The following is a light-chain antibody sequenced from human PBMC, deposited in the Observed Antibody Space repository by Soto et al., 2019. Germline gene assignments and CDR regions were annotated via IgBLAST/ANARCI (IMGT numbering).Light chain of an antibody. J-gene: IGKJ4*01. Sequence: DIVMTQSPLSLSVTPGEPASISCRSSQSLLYTGGYDYSDWYLQKPGQSPQLLVYLGSNRASGVPNRFSGSGSGKDFTLKISRVEAEDVGVYYCMQALQTPLSFGGGTKVEIK. CDR3: MQALQTPLS. V-gene: IGKV2-28*01. CDR2: LGS. CDR1: QSLLYTGGYDY.